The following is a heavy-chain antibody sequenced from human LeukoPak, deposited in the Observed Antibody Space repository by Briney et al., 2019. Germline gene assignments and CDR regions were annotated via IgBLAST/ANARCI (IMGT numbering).Heavy chain of an antibody. J-gene: IGHJ4*02. D-gene: IGHD4-23*01. CDR2: IYHNGKT. V-gene: IGHV4-59*08. CDR1: GGSITSYY. Sequence: KSSETLSLTCTVSGGSITSYYWSWIRQPPGKGLEWIGYIYHNGKTNCNPSLKSRVTISLDTSENQFSLKLGSVTAADTAVYFCASFSDSGGNFFDYWGQGTLVTVSS. CDR3: ASFSDSGGNFFDY.